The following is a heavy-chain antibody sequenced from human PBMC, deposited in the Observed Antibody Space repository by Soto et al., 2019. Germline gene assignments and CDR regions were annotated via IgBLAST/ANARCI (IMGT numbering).Heavy chain of an antibody. Sequence: QVQLVESGGGVVQPGTSLRLSCAASGFTFNTYGMHWVRQAPGKGLEWVAVIWYDGSNINYSDSVKGRFTISRDNSKNMVFLHMNSLRVEDTGVYYSGRGYNYAYLWGQGALVPFSS. CDR3: GRGYNYAYL. J-gene: IGHJ5*02. CDR1: GFTFNTYG. CDR2: IWYDGSNI. D-gene: IGHD5-18*01. V-gene: IGHV3-33*01.